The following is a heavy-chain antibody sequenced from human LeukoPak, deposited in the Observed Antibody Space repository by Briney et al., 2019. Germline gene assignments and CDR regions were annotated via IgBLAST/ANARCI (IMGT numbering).Heavy chain of an antibody. CDR1: EFTFSSYD. V-gene: IGHV3-33*01. J-gene: IGHJ4*02. CDR3: ARVFGASFPILDY. D-gene: IGHD3-10*02. CDR2: IWYDGTNK. Sequence: PGRSLRLSCAASEFTFSSYDMHWVRQAPGKGLEWVAGIWYDGTNKDYADSVKGRFSISRDNSKNTVSLQMNSLRVEDTAVYYCARVFGASFPILDYWGQGTLVTVSS.